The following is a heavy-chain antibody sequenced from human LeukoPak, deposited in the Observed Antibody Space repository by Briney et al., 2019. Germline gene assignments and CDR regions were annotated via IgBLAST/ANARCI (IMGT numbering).Heavy chain of an antibody. D-gene: IGHD3-22*01. J-gene: IGHJ4*02. V-gene: IGHV4-39*01. CDR2: IYYSGST. CDR1: GGSISSSSYY. CDR3: AGPYYDSSGYYA. Sequence: PSETLSLTCTVSGGSISSSSYYWGWIRQPPGKGPEWIGSIYYSGSTYYNPSLKSRVTISVDTSKNQFSLKLSSVTAADTAVYYCAGPYYDSSGYYAWGQGTLVTVSS.